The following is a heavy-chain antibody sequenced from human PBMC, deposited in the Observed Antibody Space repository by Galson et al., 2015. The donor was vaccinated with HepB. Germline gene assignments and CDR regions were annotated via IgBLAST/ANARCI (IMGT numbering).Heavy chain of an antibody. J-gene: IGHJ4*02. CDR2: IYPGDSDT. CDR1: GYSFTSYW. CDR3: ARQLRLRWSAKPPDY. D-gene: IGHD4-23*01. Sequence: QSGAEVKKPGESLKISCKGSGYSFTSYWIGWVRQMPGKGLEWMGIIYPGDSDTRYSPSFQGQVTISADKSISTAYLQWSSLKASDAAMYYCARQLRLRWSAKPPDYWGQGTLVTVSS. V-gene: IGHV5-51*01.